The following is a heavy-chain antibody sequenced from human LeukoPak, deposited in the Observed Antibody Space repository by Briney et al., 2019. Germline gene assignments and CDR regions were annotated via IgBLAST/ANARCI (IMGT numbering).Heavy chain of an antibody. J-gene: IGHJ4*02. CDR1: GFTFSDLA. Sequence: GGSLRLSCSAFGFTFSDLAMHWVRQAPGKGLEYVSGITRNGDRKFYADSVKGRFTISRDNSKNTLYLQMNSLKAEDTAVYYCAKGWTSIKYDYWGQGTLVTVSS. D-gene: IGHD3/OR15-3a*01. V-gene: IGHV3-64*04. CDR2: ITRNGDRK. CDR3: AKGWTSIKYDY.